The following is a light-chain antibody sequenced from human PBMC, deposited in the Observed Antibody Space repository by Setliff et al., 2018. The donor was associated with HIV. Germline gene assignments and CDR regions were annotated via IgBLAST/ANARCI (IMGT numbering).Light chain of an antibody. CDR3: SSYTSSSTYV. V-gene: IGLV2-14*01. CDR2: EVS. Sequence: QSVLTQPASVSGSPGQSITISCTGTWSDVGGYNYVSWYQQHPGKAPKLMIYEVSNRPSGVSNRFSGSKSGNTASLTISGLQAEDEADYFCSSYTSSSTYVFGTGTKV. CDR1: WSDVGGYNY. J-gene: IGLJ1*01.